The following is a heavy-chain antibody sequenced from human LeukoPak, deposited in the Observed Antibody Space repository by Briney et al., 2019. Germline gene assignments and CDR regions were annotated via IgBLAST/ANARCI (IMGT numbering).Heavy chain of an antibody. D-gene: IGHD4-17*01. V-gene: IGHV3-23*01. J-gene: IGHJ4*02. Sequence: GGSLRLPCAASGFTFSTYALSWVRQAPGKGLEGVSSISGNGGSAYYTDSVKGRFTISRDNSKNTLYLQMNSLRAEDTAVYYCAKDLPTVNTWIYFDYWGQGTLVTVSS. CDR1: GFTFSTYA. CDR2: ISGNGGSA. CDR3: AKDLPTVNTWIYFDY.